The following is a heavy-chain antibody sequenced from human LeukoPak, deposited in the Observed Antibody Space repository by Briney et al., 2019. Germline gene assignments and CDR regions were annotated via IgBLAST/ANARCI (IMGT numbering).Heavy chain of an antibody. D-gene: IGHD6-19*01. V-gene: IGHV4-31*11. CDR1: GGSFSGYY. J-gene: IGHJ4*02. CDR3: ARDLAGTSDY. CDR2: IYYSGST. Sequence: PSETLSLTCAVYGGSFSGYYWSWIRQHPGKGLEWIGCIYYSGSTYYNPSLKSRVTISVDTSKNQFSLKLSSVTAADTAVYYCARDLAGTSDYWGQGTLVTVSS.